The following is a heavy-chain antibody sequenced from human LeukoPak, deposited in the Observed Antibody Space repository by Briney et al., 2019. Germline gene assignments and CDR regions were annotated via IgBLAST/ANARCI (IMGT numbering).Heavy chain of an antibody. D-gene: IGHD6-6*01. V-gene: IGHV3-13*01. CDR3: ARAGVVIAARDRRGYYYYGMDV. CDR2: IGTAGDT. J-gene: IGHJ6*02. CDR1: GFTFSSYD. Sequence: GGSLRLSCAASGFTFSSYDMHWVRQATGEGLEWVSAIGTAGDTYYPGSVKGRFTISRENAKNSLYLQMNSLRAGDTAVYYCARAGVVIAARDRRGYYYYGMDVWGQGTTVTVSS.